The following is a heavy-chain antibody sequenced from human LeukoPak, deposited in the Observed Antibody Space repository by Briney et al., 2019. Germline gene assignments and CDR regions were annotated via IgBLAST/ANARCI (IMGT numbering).Heavy chain of an antibody. Sequence: YPSETLSLTCAVYGGSFSGYYWSWIRQPPGKGLEWIGEINHSGSTNYNPSLKSRVTISVDTSKNQFSLKLSSVTAADTAVYCCARRKRVNYYDSSGYYRTGYYFDYWGQGTLVTVSS. CDR3: ARRKRVNYYDSSGYYRTGYYFDY. D-gene: IGHD3-22*01. J-gene: IGHJ4*02. V-gene: IGHV4-34*01. CDR1: GGSFSGYY. CDR2: INHSGST.